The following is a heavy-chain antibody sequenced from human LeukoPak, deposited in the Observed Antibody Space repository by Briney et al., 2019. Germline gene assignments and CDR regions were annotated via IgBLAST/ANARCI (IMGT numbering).Heavy chain of an antibody. CDR2: INHSGST. V-gene: IGHV4-34*01. D-gene: IGHD3-10*01. CDR1: GGSFSGYY. CDR3: ARGTRLGFGEWGYDY. J-gene: IGHJ4*02. Sequence: SETLSLTCVVHGGSFSGYYWSWIRQPPGKGLEWIGEINHSGSTNYNPFLKSRVTISVDTSKTQFSLKLSSVTAADTAVYYCARGTRLGFGEWGYDYWGQGTLFTVSS.